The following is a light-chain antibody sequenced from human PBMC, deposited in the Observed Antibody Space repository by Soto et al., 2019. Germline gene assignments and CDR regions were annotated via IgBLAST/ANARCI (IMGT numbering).Light chain of an antibody. V-gene: IGKV3-15*01. Sequence: EIVMTQSPATLSVSPGERATLSCRASQSVSSNLAWYQQKTGQAPRLLIYGASTRATGIPARFSGSGSGTEFTLTISSLQSEDFAVYYCQQDNNWPTYTVGQGTKLEIK. J-gene: IGKJ2*01. CDR3: QQDNNWPTYT. CDR1: QSVSSN. CDR2: GAS.